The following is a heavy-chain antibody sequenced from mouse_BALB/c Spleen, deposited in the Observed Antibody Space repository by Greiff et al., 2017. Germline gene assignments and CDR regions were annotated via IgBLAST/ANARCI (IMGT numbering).Heavy chain of an antibody. J-gene: IGHJ4*01. CDR1: GFTFSDYG. CDR3: ARHRYYGYVYYYAMDY. CDR2: ISNLAYSI. Sequence: EVHLVESGGGLVQPGGSRKLSCAASGFTFSDYGMAWVRQAPGKGPEWVAFISNLAYSIYYADTVKGRFTISRDNAKNTMYLQMSSLKSEDTAMYYCARHRYYGYVYYYAMDYWGQGTSVTVSS. V-gene: IGHV5-15*01. D-gene: IGHD1-2*01.